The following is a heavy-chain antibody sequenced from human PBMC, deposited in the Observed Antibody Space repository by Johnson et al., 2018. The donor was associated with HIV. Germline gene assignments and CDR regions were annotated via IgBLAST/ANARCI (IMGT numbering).Heavy chain of an antibody. CDR1: GFNFNDYG. CDR3: ARELTYYYGSGSYPSGRDAFDI. CDR2: INWNGGST. J-gene: IGHJ3*02. D-gene: IGHD3-10*01. Sequence: VQLVESGGGLVKPGGSLRLSCAASGFNFNDYGMTWVRQVTGKGLEWVSGINWNGGSTGYADSVKGRFTISRDNAKDSLCLQMNSLRAEDTALYYCARELTYYYGSGSYPSGRDAFDIWGQGTMVTVSS. V-gene: IGHV3-20*04.